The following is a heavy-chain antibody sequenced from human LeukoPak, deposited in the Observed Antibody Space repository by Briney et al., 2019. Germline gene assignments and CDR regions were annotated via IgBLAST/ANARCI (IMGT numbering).Heavy chain of an antibody. CDR2: INHRGGT. J-gene: IGHJ4*02. Sequence: SETLSLPCVVYGGSFSNYYWSWIRQPPGKGLGWIGEINHRGGTNYNPSLKSRVTIAADTSKNQFSLKLTSVTAADTAVYYCATRDYWGQGTLVTVSS. V-gene: IGHV4-34*01. CDR3: ATRDY. CDR1: GGSFSNYY.